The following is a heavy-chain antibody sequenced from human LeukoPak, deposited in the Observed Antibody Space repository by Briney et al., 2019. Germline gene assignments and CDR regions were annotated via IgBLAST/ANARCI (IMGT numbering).Heavy chain of an antibody. D-gene: IGHD6-6*01. CDR3: ARESSSSSLAYFDY. J-gene: IGHJ4*02. CDR1: GFTFSSYS. Sequence: GGSLRLSCAASGFTFSSYSMNWVRQAPGKGLEWVSSISSSSSYIYYADSVKGRFTISRDNAKNSLYLQMNGLRAEDTAVYYCARESSSSSLAYFDYWGQGTLVTVSS. CDR2: ISSSSSYI. V-gene: IGHV3-21*01.